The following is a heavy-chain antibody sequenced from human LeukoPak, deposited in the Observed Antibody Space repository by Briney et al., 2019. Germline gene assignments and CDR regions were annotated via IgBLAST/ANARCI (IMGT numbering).Heavy chain of an antibody. J-gene: IGHJ3*02. CDR3: AREDIVVEGAFDI. D-gene: IGHD2-15*01. CDR1: GGSISSGSYY. Sequence: SETLSLTCTVSGGSISSGSYYWSWIRQPAGKGLEWIGRIYTSGSTNYNPSLKSRVTISVDTSKNQFSLKLSSVTAADTAVYYCAREDIVVEGAFDIWGQGTMVTVSS. V-gene: IGHV4-61*02. CDR2: IYTSGST.